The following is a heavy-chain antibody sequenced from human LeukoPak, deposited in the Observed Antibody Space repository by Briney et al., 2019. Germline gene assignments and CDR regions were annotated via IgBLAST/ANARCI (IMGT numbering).Heavy chain of an antibody. CDR1: GFTFSSYS. Sequence: GSLRLSCAASGFTFSSYSMNWVRQAPGKGLEWVSSISSSSSYIYYADSVKGRFTISRDNAKNSLYLQMDSLRAEDTAVYYCAREVGYYDILTGKIDYWGRGTLVTVSS. V-gene: IGHV3-21*01. D-gene: IGHD3-9*01. CDR3: AREVGYYDILTGKIDY. CDR2: ISSSSSYI. J-gene: IGHJ4*02.